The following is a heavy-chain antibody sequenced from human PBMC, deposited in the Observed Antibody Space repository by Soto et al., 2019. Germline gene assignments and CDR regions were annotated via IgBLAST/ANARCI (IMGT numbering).Heavy chain of an antibody. CDR3: AKDGHTSDYYYDY. CDR2: ISGSGTNT. Sequence: GGSLRLSCAASGFPFSSYALSWVRQAPGKGLEWVSTISGSGTNTWDADSVKGRFTISRDNSKNTVHLQMSSLRAEDTAVYYCAKDGHTSDYYYDYWGQGTLVTVSS. V-gene: IGHV3-23*01. D-gene: IGHD3-22*01. CDR1: GFPFSSYA. J-gene: IGHJ4*02.